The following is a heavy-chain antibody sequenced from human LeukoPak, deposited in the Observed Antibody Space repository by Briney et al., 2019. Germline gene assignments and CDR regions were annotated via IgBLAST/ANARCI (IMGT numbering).Heavy chain of an antibody. D-gene: IGHD2-15*01. CDR1: GFTFSSYG. CDR2: IWYDGSNK. Sequence: PGGSLRLSCAASGFTFSSYGMHWVRQAPGKGLEWVAVIWYDGSNKYYADSVKGRFTISRDNSKNTLYLQMNSLRAEDTAVYYCARDGVVAATRGAFDIWGQGTMVTVSS. J-gene: IGHJ3*02. V-gene: IGHV3-33*08. CDR3: ARDGVVAATRGAFDI.